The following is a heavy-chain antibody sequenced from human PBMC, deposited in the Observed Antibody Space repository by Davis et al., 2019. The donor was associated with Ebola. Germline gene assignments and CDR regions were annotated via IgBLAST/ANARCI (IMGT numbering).Heavy chain of an antibody. Sequence: SETLSLTCTVSGGSISSYYWSWIRQPPGKGLEWIGEINHSGSTNYNASLKSRVTISLDTSKNQFSLNLRSVTAADTAVYYCARITSDSSAWYFYGMDVWGKGTTVTVSS. CDR1: GGSISSYY. D-gene: IGHD6-19*01. CDR2: INHSGST. V-gene: IGHV4-59*01. J-gene: IGHJ6*04. CDR3: ARITSDSSAWYFYGMDV.